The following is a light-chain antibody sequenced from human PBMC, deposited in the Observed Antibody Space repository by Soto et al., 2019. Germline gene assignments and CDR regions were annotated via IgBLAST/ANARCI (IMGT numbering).Light chain of an antibody. J-gene: IGKJ1*01. CDR3: QQYNNYSWT. CDR2: KAS. V-gene: IGKV1-5*03. Sequence: DIQMTQSPSTLSASVGDRVAITCRASQSISIWLAWYQQKPGKAPKLLIYKASSLESGVPSRFSGSGSGTEFTYTISSLQPDEFATYYCQQYNNYSWTFGQGPKVEIK. CDR1: QSISIW.